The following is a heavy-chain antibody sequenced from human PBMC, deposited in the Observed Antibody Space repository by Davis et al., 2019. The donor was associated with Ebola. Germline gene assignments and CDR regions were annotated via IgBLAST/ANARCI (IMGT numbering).Heavy chain of an antibody. Sequence: GESLKISCAVSEFSISASAMHWVRQASGKGLEWLGRIRTKGNNYATVYAASVKGRFTISRDDSKNTAYLQMNSLKTEDTAVYYCSGGSPRDVWGQRTTVTVSS. CDR3: SGGSPRDV. CDR2: IRTKGNNYAT. J-gene: IGHJ6*02. V-gene: IGHV3-73*01. CDR1: EFSISASA. D-gene: IGHD2-15*01.